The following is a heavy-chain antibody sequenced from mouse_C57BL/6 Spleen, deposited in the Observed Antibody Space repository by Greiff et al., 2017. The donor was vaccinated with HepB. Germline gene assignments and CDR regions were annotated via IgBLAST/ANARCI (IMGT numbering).Heavy chain of an antibody. CDR2: ISYSGST. CDR1: GYSITSDY. J-gene: IGHJ4*01. V-gene: IGHV3-8*01. CDR3: ARYYYGSSYAMDY. D-gene: IGHD1-1*01. Sequence: VQLKQSGPGLAKPSQTLSLTCSVTGYSITSDYWNWIRKFPGNKLEYMGYISYSGSTYYNPSLKSRISITRDTSKNQYYLQLNSVTTEDTATYYCARYYYGSSYAMDYWGQGTSVTVSS.